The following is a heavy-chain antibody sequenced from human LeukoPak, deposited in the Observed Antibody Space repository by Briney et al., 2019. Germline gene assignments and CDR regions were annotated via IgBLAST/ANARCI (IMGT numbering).Heavy chain of an antibody. CDR1: GFTFSSYG. CDR3: ANGPYYYDSSGQGEPDAFDI. V-gene: IGHV3-30*18. D-gene: IGHD3-22*01. CDR2: ISYDGSNK. Sequence: GGSLRLSCAASGFTFSSYGMHWVRQAPGKGLEWVAVISYDGSNKYYADSVKGRFTISRDNSKNTLYLQMNSLRAEDTAVYYCANGPYYYDSSGQGEPDAFDIWGQGTMVTVSS. J-gene: IGHJ3*02.